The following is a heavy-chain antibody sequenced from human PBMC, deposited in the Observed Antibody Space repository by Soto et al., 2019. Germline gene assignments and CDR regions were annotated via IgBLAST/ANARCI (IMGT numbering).Heavy chain of an antibody. J-gene: IGHJ5*02. CDR1: GGAIGGYY. CDR2: VSYSGST. D-gene: IGHD6-19*01. V-gene: IGHV4-59*08. Sequence: PSATLSLTCSRSGGAIGGYYWSWFRQLPGKALEWIGYVSYSGSTDYHPSLKSRVSISIDTSKNQFSLKMISVTAADTAVYYCARHGSDSGWFFFDPWGQGARATVSS. CDR3: ARHGSDSGWFFFDP.